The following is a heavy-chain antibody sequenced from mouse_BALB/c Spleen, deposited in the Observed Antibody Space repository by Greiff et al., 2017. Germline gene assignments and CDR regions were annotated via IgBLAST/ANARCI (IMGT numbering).Heavy chain of an antibody. Sequence: QVHVKPSGPELVRPGVSVKISCKGSGYTFTDYAMHWVKQSHAKSLEWIGVISTYYGNTNYNQKFKGKATMTVDKSSSTAYMELARLTSEDSAIYYCAAWDYGNYGYAMDYWGQGTAVTVSS. D-gene: IGHD2-1*01. V-gene: IGHV1-67*01. CDR3: AAWDYGNYGYAMDY. J-gene: IGHJ4*01. CDR2: ISTYYGNT. CDR1: GYTFTDYA.